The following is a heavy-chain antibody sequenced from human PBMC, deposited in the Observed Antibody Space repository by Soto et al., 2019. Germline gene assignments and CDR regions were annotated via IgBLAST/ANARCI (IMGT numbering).Heavy chain of an antibody. D-gene: IGHD6-19*01. J-gene: IGHJ4*02. CDR2: ISGSGGST. CDR1: GFTFSSYA. CDR3: AKDRIPGPVAGAFFDY. Sequence: GGSLRLSCAASGFTFSSYAMSWVRQAPGKGLEWVSAISGSGGSTYYADYVKGRFTISRDNSKNTLYLQMNSLRAEDTAVYFCAKDRIPGPVAGAFFDYWGQGTLVTVSS. V-gene: IGHV3-23*01.